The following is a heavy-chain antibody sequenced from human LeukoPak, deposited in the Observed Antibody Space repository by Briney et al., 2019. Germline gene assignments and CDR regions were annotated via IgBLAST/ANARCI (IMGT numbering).Heavy chain of an antibody. CDR2: IKQDGSEK. CDR3: ARDQYCSGGSCYSPNWFDP. CDR1: GFSFSSYW. Sequence: PGGSLRLSCAASGFSFSSYWMSWVRQAPGKGLEWVANIKQDGSEKYYVDSVKGRFTISRDNAKNSLYLQMNSLRAEDTAVYYCARDQYCSGGSCYSPNWFDPWGQGTLVTVSS. V-gene: IGHV3-7*01. D-gene: IGHD2-15*01. J-gene: IGHJ5*02.